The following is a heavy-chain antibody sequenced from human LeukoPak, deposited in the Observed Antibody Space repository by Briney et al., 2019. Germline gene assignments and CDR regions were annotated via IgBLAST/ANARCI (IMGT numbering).Heavy chain of an antibody. CDR1: GFTFSNYW. CDR2: INSDGSRV. V-gene: IGHV3-74*01. Sequence: GGSLRLSCVASGFTFSNYWMHWVRHAPGKGLLWVLRINSDGSRVSYVDTVQGRFTISRDNDRERMYLQMNSLRAEATAVNYCARDPSPDGYFDYWGQGTLVTVSS. J-gene: IGHJ4*02. CDR3: ARDPSPDGYFDY.